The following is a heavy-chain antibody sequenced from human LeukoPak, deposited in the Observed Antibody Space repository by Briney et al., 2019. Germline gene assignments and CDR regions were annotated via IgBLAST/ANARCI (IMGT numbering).Heavy chain of an antibody. Sequence: ASVKVSCKASGGTFSSYAISWVRQAPGQGLEWMGGIIPIFGTANYAQKFQGRVTITADESTSTAYMELSSLRSEDTAVYYCARSNIVVVPAAQSPYYYYYGVDVWGQGTTVTVSS. J-gene: IGHJ6*02. CDR3: ARSNIVVVPAAQSPYYYYYGVDV. CDR1: GGTFSSYA. V-gene: IGHV1-69*13. D-gene: IGHD2-2*01. CDR2: IIPIFGTA.